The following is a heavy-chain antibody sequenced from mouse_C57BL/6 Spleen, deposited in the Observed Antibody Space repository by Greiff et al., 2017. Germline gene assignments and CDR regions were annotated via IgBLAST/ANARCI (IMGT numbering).Heavy chain of an antibody. V-gene: IGHV1-82*01. J-gene: IGHJ2*01. CDR1: GYAFSSSW. Sequence: QVQLQQSGPELVKPGASVKISCKASGYAFSSSWMNWVKQRPGKGLEWIGRIYPGDGDTNYNGKFKGKATLTADKSSSTAYMQLSSLTSEDSAVYFCARGVSSGYFYYFDYWGQGTTLTVSS. D-gene: IGHD3-2*02. CDR2: IYPGDGDT. CDR3: ARGVSSGYFYYFDY.